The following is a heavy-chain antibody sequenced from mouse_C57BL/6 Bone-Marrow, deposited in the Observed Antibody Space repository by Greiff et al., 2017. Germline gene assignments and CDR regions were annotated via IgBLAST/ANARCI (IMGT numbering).Heavy chain of an antibody. CDR3: ASLDSSGYWFAY. V-gene: IGHV4-1*01. D-gene: IGHD3-2*02. CDR2: INPDSSTI. J-gene: IGHJ3*01. Sequence: EVKVIESGGGLVQPGGSLKLSCAASGIDFSRYWMSWVRRAPGQGLEWIGEINPDSSTINYAPSLKDKFIISRDNAKNTLYLQMSKVRSEDTALYYCASLDSSGYWFAYWGQGTLVTVSA. CDR1: GIDFSRYW.